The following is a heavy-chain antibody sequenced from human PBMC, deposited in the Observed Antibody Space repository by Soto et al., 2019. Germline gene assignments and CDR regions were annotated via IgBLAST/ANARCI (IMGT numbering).Heavy chain of an antibody. D-gene: IGHD6-19*01. CDR2: IIPIFGTA. Sequence: GASVKVSCKASGGTFSSYAISWVRQAPGQGLEWMGGIIPIFGTANYAQKFQGRVTITADESTSTAYMELSSLRSEDTAVYFCARGGSSDWQVAFDIWGQGTTVTVSS. CDR3: ARGGSSDWQVAFDI. CDR1: GGTFSSYA. J-gene: IGHJ3*02. V-gene: IGHV1-69*13.